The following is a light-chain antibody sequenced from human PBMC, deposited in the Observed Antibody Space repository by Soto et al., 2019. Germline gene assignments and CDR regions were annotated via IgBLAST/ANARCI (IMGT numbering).Light chain of an antibody. CDR2: STN. V-gene: IGLV8-61*01. J-gene: IGLJ3*02. CDR1: SGSVSTTYY. CDR3: VLNMGSGIWV. Sequence: QAVVTQEPSFSVSPGGTVTLTCGLTSGSVSTTYYPSWYQQTPGQPPRPLIYSTNIRSSGVPDRFSGSILGNKAALTITGAQADDESDYYCVLNMGSGIWVFGGGTKLTVL.